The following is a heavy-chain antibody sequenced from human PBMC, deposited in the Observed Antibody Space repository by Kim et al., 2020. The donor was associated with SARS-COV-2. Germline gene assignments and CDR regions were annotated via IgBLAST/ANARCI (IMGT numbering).Heavy chain of an antibody. D-gene: IGHD1-26*01. CDR3: ARDLSRFVDLWGIVGASPLSNGMDV. CDR1: GYTFTSYY. CDR2: INPSGGST. Sequence: ASVKVSCKASGYTFTSYYMHWVRQAPGQGLEWMGIINPSGGSTSYAQKFQGRVTMTRDTSTSTVYMELSSLRSEDTAVYYCARDLSRFVDLWGIVGASPLSNGMDVWGQETTVPVSS. J-gene: IGHJ6*02. V-gene: IGHV1-46*01.